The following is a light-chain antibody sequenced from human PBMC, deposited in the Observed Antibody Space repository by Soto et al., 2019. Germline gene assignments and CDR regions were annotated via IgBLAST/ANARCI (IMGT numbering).Light chain of an antibody. J-gene: IGLJ2*01. Sequence: QSALTQPASVSGSPGQSITISCTGTSSDVGGYNYVSWYQQHPGKAPKLMIYDVSNRPSGVSNRFSGSKSGNTASRTISGLQAEDEADYYCSSYTSSSTLGVVFGGGTKVTVL. V-gene: IGLV2-14*01. CDR2: DVS. CDR3: SSYTSSSTLGVV. CDR1: SSDVGGYNY.